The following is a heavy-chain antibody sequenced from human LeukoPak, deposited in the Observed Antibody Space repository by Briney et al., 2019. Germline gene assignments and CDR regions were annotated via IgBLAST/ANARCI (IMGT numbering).Heavy chain of an antibody. V-gene: IGHV4-4*02. CDR3: VRDRNSNLRLGF. D-gene: IGHD5-12*01. Sequence: PSETLSLTCDASGGSINSSNWWSWVRQSPEKGLEWIGQIFYSGSVNYSPSFKSRVTISVDTSKNLFSLRLTSMTAADTAIYYCVRDRNSNLRLGFWGPGTLVTVSS. CDR2: IFYSGSV. J-gene: IGHJ4*02. CDR1: GGSINSSNW.